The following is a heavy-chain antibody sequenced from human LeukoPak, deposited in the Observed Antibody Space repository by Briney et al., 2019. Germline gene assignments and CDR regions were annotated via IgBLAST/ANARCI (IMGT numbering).Heavy chain of an antibody. CDR1: GFTFSSYW. J-gene: IGHJ5*02. CDR2: IKQDGSEK. D-gene: IGHD1-26*01. V-gene: IGHV3-7*01. CDR3: AREKGAPIENNWFDP. Sequence: PGGSLRLSCAASGFTFSSYWMSWVRQAPGKGLEWVANIKQDGSEKYYADSVKGRFTISRDNSKNTLYLQMNSLRAEDTAVYYCAREKGAPIENNWFDPWGQGTLVTVSS.